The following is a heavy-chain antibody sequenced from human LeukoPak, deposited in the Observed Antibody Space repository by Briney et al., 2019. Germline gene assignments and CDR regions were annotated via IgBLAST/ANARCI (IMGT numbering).Heavy chain of an antibody. CDR1: VGAIRRHY. V-gene: IGHV4-4*07. J-gene: IGHJ4*02. Sequence: SETLSLTCTVSVGAIRRHYWNWIRQPAGKGLEWIGRIYSSGYTNDNPFLKSRITMSVDMSKNQFSLRLNSVTAADTAVYYCARGEHSVDSWGQGMLVTVSS. CDR3: ARGEHSVDS. D-gene: IGHD1/OR15-1a*01. CDR2: IYSSGYT.